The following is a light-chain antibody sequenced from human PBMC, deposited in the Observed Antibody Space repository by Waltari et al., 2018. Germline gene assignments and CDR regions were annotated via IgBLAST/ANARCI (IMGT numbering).Light chain of an antibody. J-gene: IGKJ2*01. V-gene: IGKV4-1*01. CDR3: QEYYGTPPDT. CDR1: PSVLYSSNNKNY. Sequence: DIVMAQSPDSLAVSLGDRATINCTSSPSVLYSSNNKNYLAWYQQKPGQPPKLLIYWASTRESGVPDRFSGSGSGTDFTLTISSLQAEDVAVYYCQEYYGTPPDTFGQGTKLEIK. CDR2: WAS.